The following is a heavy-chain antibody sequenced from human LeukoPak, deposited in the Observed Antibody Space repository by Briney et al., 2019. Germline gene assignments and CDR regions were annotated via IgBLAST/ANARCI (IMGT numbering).Heavy chain of an antibody. D-gene: IGHD2-2*01. Sequence: ASVKVSCKASGYTFTDYFLHWVRQAPGQGLEWMGWINPNSGGTNYAQKFQGRVTMTRDTSISTAYMELSRLRSDDTAVYYCASHYCSSTSCQYNWFDPWGQGTLVTVSS. V-gene: IGHV1-2*02. CDR2: INPNSGGT. CDR3: ASHYCSSTSCQYNWFDP. CDR1: GYTFTDYF. J-gene: IGHJ5*02.